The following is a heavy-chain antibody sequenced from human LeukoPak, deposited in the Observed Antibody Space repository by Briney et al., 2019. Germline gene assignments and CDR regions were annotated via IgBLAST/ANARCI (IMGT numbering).Heavy chain of an antibody. V-gene: IGHV4-59*01. CDR2: IYYSGST. D-gene: IGHD2-15*01. CDR1: GFTFSTYS. CDR3: AREVGYCSGGSCYSYFDY. Sequence: GSLRLSCAASGFTFSTYSMNWIRQPPGKGLEWIGYIYYSGSTNYNASLTNRVTISVDTSKNQFSLKLSSVTAADTAVYYCAREVGYCSGGSCYSYFDYWGQGTLVTVSS. J-gene: IGHJ4*02.